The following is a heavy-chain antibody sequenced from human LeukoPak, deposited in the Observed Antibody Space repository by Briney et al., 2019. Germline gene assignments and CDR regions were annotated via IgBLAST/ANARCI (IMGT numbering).Heavy chain of an antibody. CDR1: GGSYSSSGYY. D-gene: IGHD6-13*01. CDR3: ARDLVAAASYYYYGMDV. Sequence: SETLSLTCTVSGGSYSSSGYYWGCFRQPPGKGLEWVGSLFSGNAYYNPSLKSRVTISVDTSKNHFSLKLRSVTAADTAVYYCARDLVAAASYYYYGMDVWGQGTTVTVSS. V-gene: IGHV4-39*07. CDR2: LFSGNA. J-gene: IGHJ6*02.